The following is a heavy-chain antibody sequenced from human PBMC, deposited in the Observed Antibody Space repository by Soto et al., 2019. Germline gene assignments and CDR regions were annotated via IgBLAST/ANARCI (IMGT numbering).Heavy chain of an antibody. CDR3: ARHTDTAMAPFDY. CDR2: IYYSGST. V-gene: IGHV4-59*08. CDR1: GGSISSYY. Sequence: PSETLSLTCTVSGGSISSYYWSWIRQPPGKGLEWIGYIYYSGSTNYNPSLKSRVTISVDTSKNQFSLKLSSVTAADTAVYYCARHTDTAMAPFDYWGQGTLVTVSS. D-gene: IGHD5-18*01. J-gene: IGHJ4*02.